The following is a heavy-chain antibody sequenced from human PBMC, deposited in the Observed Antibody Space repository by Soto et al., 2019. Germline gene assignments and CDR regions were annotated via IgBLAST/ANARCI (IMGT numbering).Heavy chain of an antibody. V-gene: IGHV4-39*01. CDR3: ARHSRITMVRGVIPPYFDY. CDR2: IYYSVST. D-gene: IGHD3-10*01. CDR1: GDSISSSNYY. J-gene: IGHJ4*02. Sequence: QLQLQEWGPGLVKPSETLSLTCTVSGDSISSSNYYWGWIRQPPGKGLKWNGSIYYSVSTYYNQSFKSRVTISVDTSKNQFSLKLSCVTAADTAMYYCARHSRITMVRGVIPPYFDYWGQGTLVTVSS.